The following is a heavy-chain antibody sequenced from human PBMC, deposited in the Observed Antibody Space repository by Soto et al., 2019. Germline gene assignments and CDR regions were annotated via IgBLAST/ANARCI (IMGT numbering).Heavy chain of an antibody. CDR1: GFTFSSYS. D-gene: IGHD3-3*01. CDR2: ISSSSSTL. J-gene: IGHJ5*02. CDR3: ARMYYDFWSGPSPFDP. Sequence: GGSLRLSCAASGFTFSSYSMNWVRQAPGKGLEWVSYISSSSSTLYYADSVKGRFAISRDNANNSLYLQMNSLRDEDTAVYYCARMYYDFWSGPSPFDPWGQGTLVTVSS. V-gene: IGHV3-48*02.